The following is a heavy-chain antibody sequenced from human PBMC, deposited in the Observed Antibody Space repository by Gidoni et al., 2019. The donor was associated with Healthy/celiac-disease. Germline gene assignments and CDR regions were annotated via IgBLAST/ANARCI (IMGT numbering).Heavy chain of an antibody. D-gene: IGHD6-19*01. V-gene: IGHV1-69*09. CDR2: IIPILGIA. Sequence: QVQLVQSGAEVKKPGSSVKVSCKASGGTFSSYAISWVRQAPGQGLEWMGRIIPILGIANYAQKFQGRVTITADKSTSTAYMELSSLRSEDTAVYYCARVTQVAGPTGYGMDVWGQGTTVTVSS. CDR3: ARVTQVAGPTGYGMDV. J-gene: IGHJ6*02. CDR1: GGTFSSYA.